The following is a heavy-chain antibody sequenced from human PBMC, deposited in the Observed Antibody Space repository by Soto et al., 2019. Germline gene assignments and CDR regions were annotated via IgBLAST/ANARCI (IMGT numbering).Heavy chain of an antibody. V-gene: IGHV3-30*18. D-gene: IGHD3-22*01. CDR2: ISYDGSNK. J-gene: IGHJ3*02. CDR1: GFTFSSYG. CDR3: AKDVYYYDSSGYFYDAFDI. Sequence: QVPLVESGGGVVQPGRSLRLSCAASGFTFSSYGMHWVRQAPGKGLEWVAVISYDGSNKYYADSVKGRFTISRDNSKNTLYLQMNSLRAEDTAVYYCAKDVYYYDSSGYFYDAFDIWGQGTMVTVSS.